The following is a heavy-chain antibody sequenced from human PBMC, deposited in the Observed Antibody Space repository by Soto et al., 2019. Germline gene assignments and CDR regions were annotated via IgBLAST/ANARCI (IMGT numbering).Heavy chain of an antibody. CDR3: ASGESMDV. CDR1: GGTVSSYG. CDR2: ISAYNGNT. D-gene: IGHD3-10*01. J-gene: IGHJ6*02. Sequence: GASAKVSCKASGGTVSSYGISWVRQAPGQGLEWMGWISAYNGNTNYAQKLQGRVTMTTDTSTSTAYMELRSLRSDDTAVYYCASGESMDVWGQGTTVTVSS. V-gene: IGHV1-18*01.